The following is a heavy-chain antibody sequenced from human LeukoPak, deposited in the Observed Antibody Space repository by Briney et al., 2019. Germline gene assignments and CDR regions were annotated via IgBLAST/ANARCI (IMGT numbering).Heavy chain of an antibody. Sequence: GASVTVSCKSSGYTFTSYGINWVRQAPAQGLEWMGWISTYNGNTNYTQKLQGRVTMTTDTSTSTAYMELRSLRSDDTAVYYCARASPRGSYYFYGMGVWGQGTTVTVSS. CDR3: ARASPRGSYYFYGMGV. V-gene: IGHV1-18*01. D-gene: IGHD3-16*01. CDR1: GYTFTSYG. CDR2: ISTYNGNT. J-gene: IGHJ6*02.